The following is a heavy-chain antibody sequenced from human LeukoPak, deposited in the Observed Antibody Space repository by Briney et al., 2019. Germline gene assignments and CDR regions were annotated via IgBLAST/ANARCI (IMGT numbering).Heavy chain of an antibody. V-gene: IGHV3-30*02. CDR2: TWYDGTNK. D-gene: IGHD3-3*01. CDR1: GFTFSSYA. J-gene: IGHJ6*03. CDR3: AKDRVLRSGEYTFDYMDV. Sequence: GGPLRLSCAASGFTFSSYAMSWVRQAPGKGLEWVASTWYDGTNKYYADSVKGRFTISRDNPKNTLYLQMNSLRAEDTAVYYCAKDRVLRSGEYTFDYMDVWGNGTTVTVSS.